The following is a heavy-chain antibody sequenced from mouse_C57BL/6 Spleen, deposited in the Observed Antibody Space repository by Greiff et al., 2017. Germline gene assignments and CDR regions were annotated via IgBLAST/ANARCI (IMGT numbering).Heavy chain of an antibody. V-gene: IGHV1-78*01. CDR1: GYTFTDHT. CDR2: IYPRDGST. J-gene: IGHJ2*01. CDR3: ARYYYGSSYLFDY. D-gene: IGHD1-1*01. Sequence: VKLVESDAELVKPGASVKISCKASGYTFTDHTIHWMKQRPEQGLEWIGYIYPRDGSTKYNEKFKGKATLAADKSSSTAYMQLNSLTSEDSAVYFCARYYYGSSYLFDYWGQGTTLTVSS.